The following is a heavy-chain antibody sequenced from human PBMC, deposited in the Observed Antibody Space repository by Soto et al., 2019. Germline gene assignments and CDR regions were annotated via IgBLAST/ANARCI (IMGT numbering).Heavy chain of an antibody. CDR3: AGDPDSHYNDSHASSYP. D-gene: IGHD4-4*01. Sequence: ASVKVSXKASGYTFTNYHISWVRQAPGQGLECMGWISAYNGNTNYAQKFQGRVTISADKFTGTAYMELTGLRSDDTAVYYCAGDPDSHYNDSHASSYPWGQGTLVTVSS. CDR1: GYTFTNYH. CDR2: ISAYNGNT. V-gene: IGHV1-18*01. J-gene: IGHJ5*02.